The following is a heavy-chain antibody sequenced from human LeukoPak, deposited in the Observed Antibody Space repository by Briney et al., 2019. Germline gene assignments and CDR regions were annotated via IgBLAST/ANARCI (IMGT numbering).Heavy chain of an antibody. CDR2: ISSSSSYI. Sequence: GGSLRLSCAASGFTVSTNYMSWVRQAPGKGLEWVSSISSSSSYIYYADSVKGRFTISRDNAKNSLYLQMNSLRAEDTAVYYCARVPGHCSSTSCYAGPSDYWGQGTLVTVSS. V-gene: IGHV3-21*01. D-gene: IGHD2-2*01. CDR3: ARVPGHCSSTSCYAGPSDY. J-gene: IGHJ4*02. CDR1: GFTVSTNY.